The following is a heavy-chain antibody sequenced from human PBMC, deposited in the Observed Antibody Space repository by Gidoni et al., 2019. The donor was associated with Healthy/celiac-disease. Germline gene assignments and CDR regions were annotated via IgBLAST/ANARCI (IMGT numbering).Heavy chain of an antibody. D-gene: IGHD3-10*01. CDR1: GFTFRSYA. V-gene: IGHV3-23*01. CDR3: ARHMVRGVIKAGIDY. Sequence: EVQLLESGGGLVQPGGSLRLSCAASGFTFRSYAMSWVRQAPGKGLEWVSAISGSGGSTYYADSVKGRFTISRDNSKNTLYLQMNSLRAEDTAVYYCARHMVRGVIKAGIDYWGQGTLVTVSS. J-gene: IGHJ4*02. CDR2: ISGSGGST.